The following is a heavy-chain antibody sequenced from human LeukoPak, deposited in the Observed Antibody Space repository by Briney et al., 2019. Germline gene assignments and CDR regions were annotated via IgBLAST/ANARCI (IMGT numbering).Heavy chain of an antibody. Sequence: PGGSLRLSCAASGFTFSSYSMNWVRQAPGKGLEWVSSISSSSSYIYYADSVKGRFTISRDNSKNTVYLQMNSLRAEDTAVYYCAKDQDVAAAGTWGSIDYWGQGTLVTVSS. CDR3: AKDQDVAAAGTWGSIDY. J-gene: IGHJ4*02. D-gene: IGHD6-13*01. V-gene: IGHV3-21*01. CDR1: GFTFSSYS. CDR2: ISSSSSYI.